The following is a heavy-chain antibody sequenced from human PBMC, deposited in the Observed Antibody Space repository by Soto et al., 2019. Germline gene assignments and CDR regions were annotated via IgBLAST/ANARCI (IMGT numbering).Heavy chain of an antibody. CDR2: IYYSGST. CDR1: GDSITSSTHY. V-gene: IGHV4-39*01. D-gene: IGHD6-13*01. CDR3: ARQTGYTSSWYPPTYYFDY. J-gene: IGHJ4*02. Sequence: QLQLQESGPGLVKPSETLSLTCTVSGDSITSSTHYWGWIRQPPVKGLDWIGIIYYSGSTYYNPSLKSRVTISVDTSKNQFSLKLSSVTAADTAVYFCARQTGYTSSWYPPTYYFDYWGQGTLVTVSS.